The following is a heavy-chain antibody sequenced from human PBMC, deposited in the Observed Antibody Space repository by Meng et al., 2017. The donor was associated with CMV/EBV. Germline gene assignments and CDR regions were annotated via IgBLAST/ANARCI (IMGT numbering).Heavy chain of an antibody. Sequence: GESLKISCAASGFTFDDYGMHWVRQAPGKGLEWVAFIRYDGSNKYYADSVKGRFTISRDNSKNTLYLQMNSLRAEDTAVYYCAKLLVVAGTVGRTKGAYRDYWGQGTLVTVSS. CDR2: IRYDGSNK. CDR3: AKLLVVAGTVGRTKGAYRDY. CDR1: GFTFDDYG. J-gene: IGHJ4*02. D-gene: IGHD6-19*01. V-gene: IGHV3-30*02.